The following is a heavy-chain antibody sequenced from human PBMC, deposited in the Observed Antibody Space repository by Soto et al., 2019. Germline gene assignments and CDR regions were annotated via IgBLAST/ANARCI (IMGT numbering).Heavy chain of an antibody. CDR1: GYTLTELS. Sequence: ASVKVSCKVSGYTLTELSMHWVRQAPGKGLEWMGGFDPEDGETIYAQKFQGRVTMTEDTSTDTAYMELSSLRSEDTAVYYCATGGDYVWGSYRYRTSRRMYYFDYWGQGTLVTVSS. CDR2: FDPEDGET. V-gene: IGHV1-24*01. J-gene: IGHJ4*02. D-gene: IGHD3-16*02. CDR3: ATGGDYVWGSYRYRTSRRMYYFDY.